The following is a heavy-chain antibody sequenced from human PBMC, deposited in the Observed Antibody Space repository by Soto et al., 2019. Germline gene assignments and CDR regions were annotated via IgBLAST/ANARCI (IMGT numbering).Heavy chain of an antibody. D-gene: IGHD6-13*01. CDR3: AKDRTIASRNFDS. CDR2: ISGSVGST. CDR1: GFTFSDHG. Sequence: PGGSLRLSCAASGFTFSDHGMIWVRQAPGKGLEWVSAISGSVGSTYYTDSVKGRFTISRGNSNNTLYLQMNSLRAEDTAVYYCAKDRTIASRNFDSWGQGTLVTVSS. V-gene: IGHV3-23*01. J-gene: IGHJ4*02.